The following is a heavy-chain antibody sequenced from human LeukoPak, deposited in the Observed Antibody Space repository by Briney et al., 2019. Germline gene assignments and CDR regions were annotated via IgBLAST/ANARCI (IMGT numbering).Heavy chain of an antibody. CDR2: INPSSGGT. CDR3: ARRYDSSGYTDY. J-gene: IGHJ4*02. V-gene: IGHV1-2*02. Sequence: ASVKVSCKASGYTFTGYYMHWVRQAPGQGLEWMGWINPSSGGTNYAQKFQGRVTMTRDTSISTAYMELSRLRSDDTAVYYCARRYDSSGYTDYWGQGTLVTVSS. D-gene: IGHD3-22*01. CDR1: GYTFTGYY.